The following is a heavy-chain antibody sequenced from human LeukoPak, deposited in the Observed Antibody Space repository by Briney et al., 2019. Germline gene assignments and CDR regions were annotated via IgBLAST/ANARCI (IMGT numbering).Heavy chain of an antibody. CDR1: GYTFTDHY. Sequence: ASVKVSCKASGYTFTDHYLHWVRQAPGQGLEWVGWIRPKSGDIHYAQTFYGRVTLTRDTSINTAYMGLTGLTSDDTGVYYCTRDHKWGPDYWGQGTLIIVSS. CDR2: IRPKSGDI. CDR3: TRDHKWGPDY. J-gene: IGHJ4*02. D-gene: IGHD7-27*01. V-gene: IGHV1-2*02.